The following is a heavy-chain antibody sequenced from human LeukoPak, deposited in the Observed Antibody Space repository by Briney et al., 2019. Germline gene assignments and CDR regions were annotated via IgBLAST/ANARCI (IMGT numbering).Heavy chain of an antibody. J-gene: IGHJ4*02. CDR3: ARYVVYGSGKYYFDY. CDR2: INYSGST. V-gene: IGHV4-39*01. CDR1: GGSISSTTYY. Sequence: SETLSLTCTVSGGSISSTTYYWSWIRQPPGKGLEWIASINYSGSTYYNPSLKSRVTISVDTSENQFSLKLSSVTAADTAVYYCARYVVYGSGKYYFDYWGQGTLVTVSS. D-gene: IGHD3-10*01.